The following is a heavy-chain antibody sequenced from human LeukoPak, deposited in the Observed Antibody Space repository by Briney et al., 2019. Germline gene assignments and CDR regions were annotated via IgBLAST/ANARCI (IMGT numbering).Heavy chain of an antibody. D-gene: IGHD3-22*01. J-gene: IGHJ4*02. CDR1: GYTFTGYY. V-gene: IGHV1-2*02. CDR2: VIPNNGGT. CDR3: AKEAKDYYDADGYYLDY. Sequence: ASVKVSCKTSGYTFTGYYIHWVRQAPGQGLEWMGWVIPNNGGTNYAQNFQGRIAMTRDTSIGTAHMEVSRLTSDDTAIYYCAKEAKDYYDADGYYLDYWGQGTLVTVSS.